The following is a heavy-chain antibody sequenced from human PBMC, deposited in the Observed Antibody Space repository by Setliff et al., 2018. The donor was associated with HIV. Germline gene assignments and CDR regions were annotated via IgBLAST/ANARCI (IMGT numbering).Heavy chain of an antibody. CDR1: GDSISGHS. CDR2: FHHTGYI. CDR3: AAFFVTPMTTQDF. D-gene: IGHD4-4*01. V-gene: IGHV4-34*01. J-gene: IGHJ4*02. Sequence: TLSLTCNVSGDSISGHSWTWIRQSPGMGLEWIAEFHHTGYINYNPSLRSRVSVSRDMSSNQFSLRLSSVTAADAAVYYCAAFFVTPMTTQDFWGQGTLVTVSS.